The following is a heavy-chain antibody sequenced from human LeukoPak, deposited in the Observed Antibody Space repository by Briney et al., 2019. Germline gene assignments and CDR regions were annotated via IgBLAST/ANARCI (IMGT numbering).Heavy chain of an antibody. CDR3: AREYGYNTPHFDY. CDR1: GFTFSNYW. CDR2: INADGSST. J-gene: IGHJ4*02. D-gene: IGHD5-24*01. V-gene: IGHV3-74*01. Sequence: GSVRLSCAASGFTFSNYWMHWVGQAPRRGLVWVSRINADGSSTSYADSEDARYTISRDNAKNTQYLQMNTLRAEDTAVYYCAREYGYNTPHFDYCGQRAILADSS.